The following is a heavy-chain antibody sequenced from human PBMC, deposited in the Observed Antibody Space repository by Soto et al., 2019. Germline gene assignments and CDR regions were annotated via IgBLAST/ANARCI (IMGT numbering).Heavy chain of an antibody. CDR1: GFAFSTYS. J-gene: IGHJ5*02. V-gene: IGHV3-7*01. CDR3: ARCPRHCNGDSCYGWWFDP. CDR2: IKQGGIEK. Sequence: EVMLVESGGGLIQPGGSLRLSCEASGFAFSTYSMGWVRQAPGKGLEWVANIKQGGIEKFYVDSLKGRFTISRDDAQNSMYLEMNSLRAEDTAVYYCARCPRHCNGDSCYGWWFDPWGQGTLVTVSS. D-gene: IGHD2-15*01.